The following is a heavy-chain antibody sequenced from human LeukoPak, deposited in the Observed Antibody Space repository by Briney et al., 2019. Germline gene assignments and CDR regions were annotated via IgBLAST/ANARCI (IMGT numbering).Heavy chain of an antibody. CDR2: ISFDGGNE. J-gene: IGHJ5*02. D-gene: IGHD6-19*01. CDR1: GFTFSRYD. V-gene: IGHV3-30-3*01. Sequence: GGSLRLSCVASGFTFSRYDMHWVRQAPGKGLQWVAVISFDGGNEIYADSVKGRFTISRDNSKNTLSLEMDSLRGEDTAVYYCARAVAMTGAFGDNWFDPWGQGTLVAVSS. CDR3: ARAVAMTGAFGDNWFDP.